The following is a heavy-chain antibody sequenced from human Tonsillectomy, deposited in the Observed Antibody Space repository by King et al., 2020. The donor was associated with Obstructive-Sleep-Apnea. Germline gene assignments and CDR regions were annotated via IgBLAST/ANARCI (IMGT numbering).Heavy chain of an antibody. V-gene: IGHV4-39*07. Sequence: QLQESGPGLAKPSETLSLTCTVSGGSISSSSYYLGWIRQPPGKGLEWIGNIYYSGSTYYNPSLKSRVTISVDTSKKQFSLKLSSVTAADTAVYYCARGRDILTEDAFDIWGHGTMVTVSS. CDR3: ARGRDILTEDAFDI. J-gene: IGHJ3*02. CDR1: GGSISSSSYY. CDR2: IYYSGST. D-gene: IGHD3-9*01.